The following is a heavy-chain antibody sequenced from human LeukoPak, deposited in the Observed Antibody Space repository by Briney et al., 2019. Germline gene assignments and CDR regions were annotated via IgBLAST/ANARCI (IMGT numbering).Heavy chain of an antibody. Sequence: PSETLPLTCAVYGGSFSGYYWSWIRQPPGKGLEWIGEINHSGSTNYNPSLKSRVTISVDTSKNQFSLKLSSVTAADTAVYYCAKYRTSRRYYYGMDVWGQGTTVTVSS. V-gene: IGHV4-34*01. CDR2: INHSGST. J-gene: IGHJ6*02. CDR1: GGSFSGYY. CDR3: AKYRTSRRYYYGMDV. D-gene: IGHD6-6*01.